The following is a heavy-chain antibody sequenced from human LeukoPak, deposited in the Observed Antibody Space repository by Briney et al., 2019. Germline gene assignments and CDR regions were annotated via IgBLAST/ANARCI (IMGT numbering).Heavy chain of an antibody. Sequence: SGTLSLTCAVSGGSISSSNWWSWVRQPPGKGLEWIGEIYHSGSTNYNPSLKSRVTISVDKSKNQFSLKLSSVTAADTAVYYCARGALTGYYTTWFDPWGQGTLVTVSS. V-gene: IGHV4-4*02. CDR3: ARGALTGYYTTWFDP. CDR1: GGSISSSNW. J-gene: IGHJ5*02. CDR2: IYHSGST. D-gene: IGHD3-9*01.